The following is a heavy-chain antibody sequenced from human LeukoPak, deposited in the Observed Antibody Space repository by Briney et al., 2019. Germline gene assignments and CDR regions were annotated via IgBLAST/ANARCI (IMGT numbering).Heavy chain of an antibody. CDR2: IYYSGST. V-gene: IGHV4-59*01. CDR3: ARDRGSGSIFDY. Sequence: SETLSLTCTVSGGSISSYYWSWIRQPPEKGLEWIGYIYYSGSTNYNPSLKSRVTISVDTSKNQFSLKLSSVTAADTAVYYCARDRGSGSIFDYWGQGTLVTVSA. CDR1: GGSISSYY. J-gene: IGHJ4*02. D-gene: IGHD3-10*01.